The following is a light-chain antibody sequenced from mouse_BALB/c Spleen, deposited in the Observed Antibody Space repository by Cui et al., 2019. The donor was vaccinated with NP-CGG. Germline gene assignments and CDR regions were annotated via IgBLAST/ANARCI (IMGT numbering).Light chain of an antibody. Sequence: HAVVTHESAPTTSPGETVTLTCRSSTGAVTASNYANWVQEKPDHLFTGLIGGTNNRAPGVPARFSGSLIEDKAALTITGAQTEDEAIYFCALWYSNHWVFGGGTKLTVL. J-gene: IGLJ1*01. CDR2: GTN. CDR3: ALWYSNHWV. V-gene: IGLV1*01. CDR1: TGAVTASNY.